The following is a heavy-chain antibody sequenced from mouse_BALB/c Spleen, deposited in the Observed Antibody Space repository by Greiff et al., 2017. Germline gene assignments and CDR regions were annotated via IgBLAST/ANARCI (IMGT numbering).Heavy chain of an antibody. CDR2: ISYSGST. Sequence: DVQLQESGPGLVKPSQSLSLTCTVTGYSITSDYAWNWIRQFPGNTLEWMGYISYSGSTSYNPSLKSRISITRDTSKNQFFLQLNSVTTEDTATYYCARSTGTAWFAYWGQGTLVTVSA. CDR3: ARSTGTAWFAY. V-gene: IGHV3-2*02. J-gene: IGHJ3*01. CDR1: GYSITSDYA. D-gene: IGHD4-1*02.